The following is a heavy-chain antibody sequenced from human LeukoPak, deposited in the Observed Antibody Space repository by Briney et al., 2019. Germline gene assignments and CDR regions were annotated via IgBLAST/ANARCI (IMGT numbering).Heavy chain of an antibody. CDR3: ARGGPNHGFDY. D-gene: IGHD1-14*01. CDR1: GYTFTSYW. CDR2: VITNNGDT. Sequence: GASVKVSFKASGYTFTSYWMHWVRQAPGQGLEWMGWVITNNGDTKYAHKYQGRVTMTRDTSINTVYMELSMVTSDDTAMYYCARGGPNHGFDYWGQGILVTVSS. J-gene: IGHJ4*02. V-gene: IGHV1-2*07.